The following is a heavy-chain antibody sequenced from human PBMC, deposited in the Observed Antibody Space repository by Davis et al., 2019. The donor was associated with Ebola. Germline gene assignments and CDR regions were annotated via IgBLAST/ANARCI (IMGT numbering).Heavy chain of an antibody. Sequence: SETLSLTCTVSGASISSSNYYWGWIRQPPGKGLEWIGSIYYTGSTYYNPSIKSRVTISVDKSKNQFSLKLSSVTAADTAVYYCARARAVAYYYYGMDVWGQGTTVTVSS. CDR3: ARARAVAYYYYGMDV. CDR2: IYYTGST. V-gene: IGHV4-39*07. J-gene: IGHJ6*02. D-gene: IGHD6-19*01. CDR1: GASISSSNYY.